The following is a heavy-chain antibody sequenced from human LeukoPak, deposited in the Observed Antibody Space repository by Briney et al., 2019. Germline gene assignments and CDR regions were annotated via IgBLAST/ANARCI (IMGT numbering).Heavy chain of an antibody. CDR3: ARGAAAVFDY. Sequence: SVKVSCKASGGTFSSYAISWVRQAPGQGLEWIGRIIPIFGTANYAQKFQGRVTITTDESTSTAYMELSSLRSEDTAVYYCARGAAAVFDYWGQGTLVTVSS. J-gene: IGHJ4*02. CDR2: IIPIFGTA. CDR1: GGTFSSYA. V-gene: IGHV1-69*05. D-gene: IGHD6-13*01.